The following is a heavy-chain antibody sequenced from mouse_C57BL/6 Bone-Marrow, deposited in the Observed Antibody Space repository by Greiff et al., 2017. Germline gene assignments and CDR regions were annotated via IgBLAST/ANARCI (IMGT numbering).Heavy chain of an antibody. V-gene: IGHV5-4*03. Sequence: EVMLVESGGGLVKPGGSLKLSCAASGFTFSSYAMSWVRQTPEKRLEWVATISDGGSYTYYPDNVKGRFTFSRDNAKNNLYLQMSHLKSEDTAMYYCARVTTGNWYFDVWGTGTTVTVSS. D-gene: IGHD1-1*01. J-gene: IGHJ1*03. CDR1: GFTFSSYA. CDR3: ARVTTGNWYFDV. CDR2: ISDGGSYT.